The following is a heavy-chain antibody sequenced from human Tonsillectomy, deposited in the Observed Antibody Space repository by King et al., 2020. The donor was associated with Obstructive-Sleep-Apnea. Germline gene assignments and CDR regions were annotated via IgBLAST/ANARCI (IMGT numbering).Heavy chain of an antibody. CDR1: GYTFTGYY. J-gene: IGHJ5*02. D-gene: IGHD2-2*01. Sequence: VQLVQSGAEVKKPGASVKVSCKASGYTFTGYYMHWVRQAPGQGLEWMGGINPNSGGTNYAQKFQGRVTMTRETSISTAYMELSRLRSDDTAVYYCARDLGYCSSTSCYNWFDPWGQGTLVTVSS. CDR3: ARDLGYCSSTSCYNWFDP. V-gene: IGHV1-2*02. CDR2: INPNSGGT.